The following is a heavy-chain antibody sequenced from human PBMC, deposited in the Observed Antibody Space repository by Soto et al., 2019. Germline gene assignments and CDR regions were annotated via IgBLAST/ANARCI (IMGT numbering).Heavy chain of an antibody. J-gene: IGHJ5*02. D-gene: IGHD3-10*01. CDR2: NNQSGST. CDR3: ARGQYYYGSGSWFDP. V-gene: IGHV4-34*01. CDR1: GASFRGYY. Sequence: PSETLSHTFTVDGASFRGYYWSWIRQPPGEWRERIGENNQSGSTNYIPSLNSRVTISVDTSKSQFSLKLSSVTAADTAVYYCARGQYYYGSGSWFDPWGQG.